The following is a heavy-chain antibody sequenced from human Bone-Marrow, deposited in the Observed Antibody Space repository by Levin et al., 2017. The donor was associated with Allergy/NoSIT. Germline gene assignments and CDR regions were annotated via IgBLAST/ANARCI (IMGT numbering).Heavy chain of an antibody. J-gene: IGHJ5*02. Sequence: GGSLRLSCAASGFTFSSYAMHWVRQAPGKGLEWVAVISYDGSNKYYADSVKGRFTISRDNSKNTLYLQMNSLRAEDTAVYYCARDLKGITIFGVVIGPLVGNWFDPWGQGTLVTVSS. CDR3: ARDLKGITIFGVVIGPLVGNWFDP. CDR1: GFTFSSYA. D-gene: IGHD3-3*01. V-gene: IGHV3-30-3*01. CDR2: ISYDGSNK.